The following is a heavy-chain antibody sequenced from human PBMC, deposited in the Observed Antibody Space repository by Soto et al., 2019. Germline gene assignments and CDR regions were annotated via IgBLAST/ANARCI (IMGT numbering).Heavy chain of an antibody. J-gene: IGHJ4*02. Sequence: SETLSLTCTVSGGSISSYYWSWIRQPPGKGLEWIGYIYYSGSTNYNPSLKSRVTISVDTSKNQFSLKLSSVTTADTAVYYCARLGGSYAVPHFDYWGQGTLVTVSS. CDR3: ARLGGSYAVPHFDY. CDR1: GGSISSYY. V-gene: IGHV4-59*01. D-gene: IGHD1-26*01. CDR2: IYYSGST.